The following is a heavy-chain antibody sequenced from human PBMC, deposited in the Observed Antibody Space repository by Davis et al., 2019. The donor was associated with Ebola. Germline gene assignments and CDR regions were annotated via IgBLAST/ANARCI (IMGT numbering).Heavy chain of an antibody. CDR1: GYVFSSYY. D-gene: IGHD4-17*01. Sequence: AASVKVSCKASGYVFSSYYMHWVRQAPGQGLEWMGRINPNSGGTDYAQKFQGRVTMTRDTSISTAYMELSRLRSDDTAVYYCARDGAYGVVYFDYWGQGTLVAVSS. CDR2: INPNSGGT. V-gene: IGHV1-2*06. CDR3: ARDGAYGVVYFDY. J-gene: IGHJ4*02.